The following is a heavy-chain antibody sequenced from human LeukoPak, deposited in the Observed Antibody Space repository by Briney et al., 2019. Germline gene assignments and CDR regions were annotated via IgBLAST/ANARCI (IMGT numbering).Heavy chain of an antibody. CDR3: TRDLAAVPGPRMDV. J-gene: IGHJ6*02. V-gene: IGHV3-7*03. D-gene: IGHD6-19*01. CDR1: GFSFSSYY. Sequence: VQPGGSPRLSCAASGFSFSSYYMSWVRQAPGKGLEWVALINPDGSERYYVDSVKGRFTISRDNARSSLYLQMDSLRDDDTAMYFCTRDLAAVPGPRMDVWGQGTTVTVSS. CDR2: INPDGSER.